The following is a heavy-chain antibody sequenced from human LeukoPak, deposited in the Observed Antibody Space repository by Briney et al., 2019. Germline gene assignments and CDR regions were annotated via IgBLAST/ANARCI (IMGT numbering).Heavy chain of an antibody. D-gene: IGHD3-3*01. CDR3: ARAGRAYYSQSRGYYGKNLFDS. V-gene: IGHV1-2*06. J-gene: IGHJ5*01. Sequence: ASAKVSCKASVYRFFEYYMHRVRQAPGQGLEWMGRINSNSGGTGFAEKFRGRVTMTRDTSISTAYMELSRLTSDDTAVYYCARAGRAYYSQSRGYYGKNLFDSWGQGTLVTVSS. CDR2: INSNSGGT. CDR1: VYRFFEYY.